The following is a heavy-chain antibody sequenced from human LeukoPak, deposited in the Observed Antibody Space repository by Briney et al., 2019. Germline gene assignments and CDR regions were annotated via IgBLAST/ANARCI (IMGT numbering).Heavy chain of an antibody. V-gene: IGHV3-73*01. J-gene: IGHJ3*02. CDR2: IRSKANSYAT. D-gene: IGHD6-19*01. CDR1: GFTFSGSA. CDR3: TLVVAGNDAFDI. Sequence: GGSLRLSCAASGFTFSGSAMHWVRQAFGKGLEWVGRIRSKANSYATAYAASVKGRFTISRDDSKNTAYLQMNSLKTEDTAVYYCTLVVAGNDAFDIWGQGTMVTVSS.